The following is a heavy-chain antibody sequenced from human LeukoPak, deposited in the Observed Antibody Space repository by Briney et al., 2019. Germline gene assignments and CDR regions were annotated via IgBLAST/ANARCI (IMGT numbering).Heavy chain of an antibody. V-gene: IGHV1-2*02. CDR2: INPNSGGT. Sequence: ASVKVSCKASGYTFTGYYMHWVRQAPGQGLEWMGWINPNSGGTNYAQKFQGRVTMTRDTSISTAYMELSRLRSDDTAVYYCAKEEYSSGWYPYYYYGMDVWGQGTTVTVSS. CDR3: AKEEYSSGWYPYYYYGMDV. CDR1: GYTFTGYY. D-gene: IGHD6-19*01. J-gene: IGHJ6*02.